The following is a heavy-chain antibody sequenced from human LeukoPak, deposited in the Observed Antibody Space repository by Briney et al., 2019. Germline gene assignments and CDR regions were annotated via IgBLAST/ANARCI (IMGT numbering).Heavy chain of an antibody. CDR1: GGTFSSYA. CDR2: IIPLFGTA. V-gene: IGHV1-69*05. Sequence: GASVKVSCKASGGTFSSYALSWVRQAPGQGLEWMGGIIPLFGTAKYAQNFQGRVTITTDESTSTAYMELSSLRSEDTAVYYCARGHHINGWPRPMDNWGQGTLVTVSS. CDR3: ARGHHINGWPRPMDN. J-gene: IGHJ4*02. D-gene: IGHD6-19*01.